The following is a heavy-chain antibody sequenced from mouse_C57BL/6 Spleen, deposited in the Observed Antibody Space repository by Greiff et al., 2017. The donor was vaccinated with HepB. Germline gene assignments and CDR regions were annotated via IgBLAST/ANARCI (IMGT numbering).Heavy chain of an antibody. J-gene: IGHJ4*01. Sequence: QVQLQQSGPELVKPGASVKISCKASGYAFSSSWMNWVKQRPGKGLEWIGRIYPGDGDTNYNGKFKGKATLTADKSSSTAYMQLSSLTSEDSAVYCCARAVRTSMDCWGQGTSVTVSS. CDR2: IYPGDGDT. CDR1: GYAFSSSW. V-gene: IGHV1-82*01. CDR3: ARAVRTSMDC.